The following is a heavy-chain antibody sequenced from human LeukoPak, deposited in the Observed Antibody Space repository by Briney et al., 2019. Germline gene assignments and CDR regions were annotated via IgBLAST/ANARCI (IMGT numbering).Heavy chain of an antibody. J-gene: IGHJ4*02. D-gene: IGHD3-3*01. CDR1: GFTFSSYS. Sequence: PGGSLRLSCAASGFTFSSYSMNWVRQAPGKGLEWVSCISSSSSTIYYADSVKGRFTISRDNAKNSLYLQMNSLRAEDTAVYYCARGPFVLRFLRLPHYFDYWGQGTLVTVSS. CDR3: ARGPFVLRFLRLPHYFDY. CDR2: ISSSSSTI. V-gene: IGHV3-48*01.